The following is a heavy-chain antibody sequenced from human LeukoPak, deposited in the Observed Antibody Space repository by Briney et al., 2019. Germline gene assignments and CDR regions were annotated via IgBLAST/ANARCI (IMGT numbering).Heavy chain of an antibody. CDR1: GGSISSYY. J-gene: IGHJ6*02. CDR3: AGGLYSYGPTYYYYYGMDV. V-gene: IGHV4-4*07. CDR2: IYTSGST. D-gene: IGHD5-18*01. Sequence: TSETLSLTCTVSGGSISSYYWSWIRQPAGKGLEWIGRIYTSGSTNYNPSLKSRVTMSVDTSKNQFSLKLSSVTAADTAVYYCAGGLYSYGPTYYYYYGMDVWGQGTTVTVSS.